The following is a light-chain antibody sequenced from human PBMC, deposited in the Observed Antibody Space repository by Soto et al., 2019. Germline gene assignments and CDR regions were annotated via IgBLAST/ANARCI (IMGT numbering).Light chain of an antibody. V-gene: IGKV3D-20*02. CDR3: QQRGNWAIT. J-gene: IGKJ5*01. Sequence: EIVLTQSPGTLSLSPGEGATLSCRVSQSVSSNFLAWYQQKPGQAPRLLIYAASSRATGISDRFSGSGSETDFTFTIRRLEPEDFAVYYCQQRGNWAITFGQGTRLEIK. CDR2: AAS. CDR1: QSVSSNF.